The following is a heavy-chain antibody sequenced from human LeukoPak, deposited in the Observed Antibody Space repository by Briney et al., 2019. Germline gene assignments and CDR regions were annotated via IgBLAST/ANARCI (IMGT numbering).Heavy chain of an antibody. J-gene: IGHJ4*02. CDR2: INPSGGSI. Sequence: GASVKVSCTASGYTFTSYYMHWIRQAPGQGLDWMGIINPSGGSINYAHKFQGRVTMTRGTSTSTVYMQLRSLISEDTTVYYCSRGTNNWNPKGYDLDYWGQGTLVTVSS. V-gene: IGHV1-46*01. CDR1: GYTFTSYY. CDR3: SRGTNNWNPKGYDLDY. D-gene: IGHD1-20*01.